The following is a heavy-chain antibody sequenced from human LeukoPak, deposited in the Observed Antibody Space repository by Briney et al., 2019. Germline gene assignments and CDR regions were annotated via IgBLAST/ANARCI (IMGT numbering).Heavy chain of an antibody. CDR2: IWYDRSKK. CDR1: AFTPTNYG. D-gene: IGHD2-21*01. CDR3: AKRPISGDDKSFDY. J-gene: IGHJ4*02. Sequence: PGRSLKLSRAASAFTPTNYGMHWVRQAPGKGLGWVGGIWYDRSKKYYSDSVQGRFTIYRDISKNTVYLQMNNLRVEDTAAYFCAKRPISGDDKSFDYWGQGLLVTVSS. V-gene: IGHV3-33*06.